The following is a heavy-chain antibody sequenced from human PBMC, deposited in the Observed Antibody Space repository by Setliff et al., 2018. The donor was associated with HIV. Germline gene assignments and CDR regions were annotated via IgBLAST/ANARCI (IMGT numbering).Heavy chain of an antibody. V-gene: IGHV4-38-2*01. CDR1: GYAISSSGYY. J-gene: IGHJ4*02. CDR3: ARQIETYYYASSGYPAYFDY. CDR2: IYHSGST. D-gene: IGHD3-22*01. Sequence: SETLSLTCAVSGYAISSSGYYWGWIRQPPGKGLEWIGSIYHSGSTYYNPSLKSRVTLSVDTSKNQFSLKLSSVTAADTAMYYCARQIETYYYASSGYPAYFDYWGQRTLVTVSS.